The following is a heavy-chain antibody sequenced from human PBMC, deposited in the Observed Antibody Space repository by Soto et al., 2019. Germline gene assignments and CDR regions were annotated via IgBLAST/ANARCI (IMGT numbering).Heavy chain of an antibody. Sequence: RASVKVSCKASGYTFTSYAMHWVRQAPGQRLEWMGWINAGNGNTNYSQKFQGRVTITRDTSASTAYMELSSLRSEDTAVYYCAIDTSPHIYIAAAGQNWFDPRGQGTLVTVSS. CDR1: GYTFTSYA. D-gene: IGHD6-13*01. CDR2: INAGNGNT. CDR3: AIDTSPHIYIAAAGQNWFDP. J-gene: IGHJ5*02. V-gene: IGHV1-3*01.